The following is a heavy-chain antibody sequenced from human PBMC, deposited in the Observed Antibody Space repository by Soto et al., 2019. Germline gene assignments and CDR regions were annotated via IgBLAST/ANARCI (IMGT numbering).Heavy chain of an antibody. Sequence: QVQLVESGGGVVQPGRSLRLSCAASGFTFSGYALHWVRQAPGKGLEWVAVISGDGSNQYYADSVKGRFTISRDNSKNTLYLKMTRMRAEDTAVYYCARDLPPLVLTDYTGMDVGGQGTTVTVSS. CDR3: ARDLPPLVLTDYTGMDV. CDR2: ISGDGSNQ. J-gene: IGHJ6*02. CDR1: GFTFSGYA. D-gene: IGHD3-9*01. V-gene: IGHV3-30-3*01.